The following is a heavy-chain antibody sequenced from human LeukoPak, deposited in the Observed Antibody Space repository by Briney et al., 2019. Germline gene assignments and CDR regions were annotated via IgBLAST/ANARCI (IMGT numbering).Heavy chain of an antibody. CDR3: AKDLTYGDGKWEVDS. CDR1: GFTFSNFA. CDR2: IYAGGGSK. Sequence: QAGGSLRLSCAASGFTFSNFAMAWVRQSPGKGLEWVSGIYAGGGSKYYADSVRGRFTISRDNARDMAFLQMNSLRGHGPAVYFCAKDLTYGDGKWEVDSWGQGTLVTVA. V-gene: IGHV3-23*01. J-gene: IGHJ5*01. D-gene: IGHD4-17*01.